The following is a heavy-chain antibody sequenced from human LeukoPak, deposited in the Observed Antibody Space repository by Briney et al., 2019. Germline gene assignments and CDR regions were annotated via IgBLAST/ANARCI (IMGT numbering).Heavy chain of an antibody. V-gene: IGHV3-64*02. CDR1: GFTFSISA. D-gene: IGHD1-1*01. Sequence: GGSLRLFCAASGFTFSISAMHCAREAPGRGLEYVSAISSNGVRVYYADSVKGGFTISRDNSKNTLYLQMGSLRAEDLAVYYCARAGTTVYDAFDIWGQGTMVTVSS. J-gene: IGHJ3*02. CDR3: ARAGTTVYDAFDI. CDR2: ISSNGVRV.